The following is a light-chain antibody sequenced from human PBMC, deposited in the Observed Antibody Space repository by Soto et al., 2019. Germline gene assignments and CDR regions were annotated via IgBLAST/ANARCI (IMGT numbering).Light chain of an antibody. CDR2: AAS. CDR3: QQLNSYPPYT. J-gene: IGKJ2*01. CDR1: QGISSY. V-gene: IGKV1-9*01. Sequence: DIQLTQSPSFLSASVGDRVTITCRTSQGISSYLAWYQQNPGKAPKLLIYAASTLQTGVPSRFSGSVSGTDFTLTISSLQPEDFATYYCQQLNSYPPYTFGQGTKLEIK.